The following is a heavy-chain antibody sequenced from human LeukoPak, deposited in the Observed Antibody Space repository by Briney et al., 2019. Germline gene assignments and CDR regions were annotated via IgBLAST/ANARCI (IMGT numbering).Heavy chain of an antibody. CDR1: GFTFSSYG. Sequence: PGGSLRLSCAASGFTFSSYGMHWVRQAPGKGLEWVAFIRYDGSNKYHADSVTGRFTISRDKTNNTLYLQMNSLRAEDTAVYYCAKGEARRRDGYNYLIDHGGQGTLVTVSS. J-gene: IGHJ4*02. D-gene: IGHD5-24*01. V-gene: IGHV3-30*02. CDR2: IRYDGSNK. CDR3: AKGEARRRDGYNYLIDH.